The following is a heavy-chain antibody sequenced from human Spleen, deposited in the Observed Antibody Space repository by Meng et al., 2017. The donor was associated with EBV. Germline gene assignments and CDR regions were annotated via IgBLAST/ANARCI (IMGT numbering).Heavy chain of an antibody. J-gene: IGHJ4*02. Sequence: RPEESGPGLVKPSHTLSLTCAVSGDSISSGGYSWSWIRQPPGKGLEWIAYIYHSGSVYYNPSLKSRVTISLDRSKNQFSLELNSVTAADTAVYYCARGIMTTVTTLFFFDSWGQGTLVTVSS. CDR1: GDSISSGGYS. D-gene: IGHD4-17*01. CDR2: IYHSGSV. CDR3: ARGIMTTVTTLFFFDS. V-gene: IGHV4-30-2*01.